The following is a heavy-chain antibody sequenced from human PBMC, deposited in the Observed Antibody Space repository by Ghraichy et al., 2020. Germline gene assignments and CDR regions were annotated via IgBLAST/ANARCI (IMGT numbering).Heavy chain of an antibody. CDR2: INPSGGST. V-gene: IGHV1-46*01. J-gene: IGHJ4*02. D-gene: IGHD6-13*01. Sequence: ASVKVSCKASGYTFTSYYMHWVRQAPGQGLERMGIINPSGGSTSYAQKFQGRVTMTRDTSTSTVYMELSSLRSEDTAVYYCARADSSSWYKNSNFDYWGQGTLVTVSS. CDR1: GYTFTSYY. CDR3: ARADSSSWYKNSNFDY.